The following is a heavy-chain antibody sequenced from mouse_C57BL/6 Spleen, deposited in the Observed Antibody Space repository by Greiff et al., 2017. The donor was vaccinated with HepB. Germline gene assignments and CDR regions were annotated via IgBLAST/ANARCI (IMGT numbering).Heavy chain of an antibody. CDR1: GYTFTDYY. J-gene: IGHJ2*01. CDR2: INPNNGGT. V-gene: IGHV1-26*01. Sequence: EVQLQQSGPELVKPGASVKISCKASGYTFTDYYMNWVKQSHGKSLEWIGDINPNNGGTSYNQKFKGKATLTVDKSSSTAYMELRSLTSEDSAVYYCARLGPSTTVVAEVDYWGQGTTLTVSS. D-gene: IGHD1-1*01. CDR3: ARLGPSTTVVAEVDY.